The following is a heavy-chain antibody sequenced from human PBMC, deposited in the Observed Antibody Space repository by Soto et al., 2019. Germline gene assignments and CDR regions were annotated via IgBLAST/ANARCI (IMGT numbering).Heavy chain of an antibody. J-gene: IGHJ4*02. V-gene: IGHV1-69*01. CDR1: GGTFSSYA. D-gene: IGHD5-12*01. Sequence: QVQLVQSGAEVKKPGSSVKVSCKASGGTFSSYAISWVRQAPGQGLEWMGGIIPIFGTANYAQKFQGRVTITADESTSTAYMELSSLRSEDTAVYYCARGGGGVATIVPLYYFDYWGQGTLVTVSS. CDR3: ARGGGGVATIVPLYYFDY. CDR2: IIPIFGTA.